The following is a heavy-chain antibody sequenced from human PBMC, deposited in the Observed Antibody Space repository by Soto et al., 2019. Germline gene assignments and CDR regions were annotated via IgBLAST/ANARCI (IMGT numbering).Heavy chain of an antibody. Sequence: ASVKVSCKASGYTFTSYGISWVRQAPGQGLEWMGWISAYNGNTNYAQMLQGRVTVTTDTSTSTAYMELRSLRSDDTAVYYCARGGPGTSPLYYMDVWGKGTTVTVSS. CDR2: ISAYNGNT. V-gene: IGHV1-18*01. CDR1: GYTFTSYG. D-gene: IGHD6-13*01. J-gene: IGHJ6*03. CDR3: ARGGPGTSPLYYMDV.